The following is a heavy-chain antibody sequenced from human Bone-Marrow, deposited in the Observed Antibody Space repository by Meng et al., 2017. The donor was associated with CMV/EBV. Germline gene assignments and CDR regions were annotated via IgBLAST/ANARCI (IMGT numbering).Heavy chain of an antibody. D-gene: IGHD4-23*01. J-gene: IGHJ4*02. CDR3: AKDRGTTVVIGPFDY. V-gene: IGHV3-21*01. CDR1: GFPFSGYS. CDR2: ISVGSDYI. Sequence: GESLKISCAASGFPFSGYSMNWVRQTPGKGLEWVSFISVGSDYIYYADSVKGRFTNSRDNAKNSLYLQMNSLRAEDTAVYYCAKDRGTTVVIGPFDYWAQGTLVTVSS.